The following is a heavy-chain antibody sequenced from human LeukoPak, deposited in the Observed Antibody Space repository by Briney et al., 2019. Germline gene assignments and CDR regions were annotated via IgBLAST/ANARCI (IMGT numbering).Heavy chain of an antibody. CDR2: INPNSGGT. V-gene: IGHV1-2*06. Sequence: ASVKVSCKASGGTFSSDAISWVRQAPGQGLEWMGRINPNSGGTNYAQKFQGRVTMTRDTSISTAYMELSRLRSDDTAVYYCARQPFDYWGQGTLVTVSS. J-gene: IGHJ4*02. CDR1: GGTFSSDA. CDR3: ARQPFDY.